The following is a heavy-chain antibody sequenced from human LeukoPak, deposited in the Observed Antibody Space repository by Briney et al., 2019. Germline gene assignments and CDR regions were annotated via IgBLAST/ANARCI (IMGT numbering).Heavy chain of an antibody. CDR2: ISYDGSNK. Sequence: GRSLRLSCAASGFTFSSYAMHWVRQAPGKGLEWVAVISYDGSNKYYADSVKGRFTISRDNSKNTLYLQMNSLRAEDTAVYYCARDDSSGYYYSAWDYWGQGTLVTVSS. J-gene: IGHJ4*02. D-gene: IGHD3-22*01. CDR3: ARDDSSGYYYSAWDY. V-gene: IGHV3-30-3*01. CDR1: GFTFSSYA.